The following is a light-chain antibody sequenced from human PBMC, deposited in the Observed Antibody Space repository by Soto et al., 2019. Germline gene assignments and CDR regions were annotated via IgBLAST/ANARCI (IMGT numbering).Light chain of an antibody. Sequence: DIQMTQSPSTLSASIGDRVTITCRASQSFSGWLAWYQQKPGKAPKLLMYGASNLESGVPSRFSGSGSGTDFTLTITSLRPDDFATYICQQYTSQSSCTFGQGTKVEMK. CDR3: QQYTSQSSCT. CDR1: QSFSGW. V-gene: IGKV1-5*01. J-gene: IGKJ1*01. CDR2: GAS.